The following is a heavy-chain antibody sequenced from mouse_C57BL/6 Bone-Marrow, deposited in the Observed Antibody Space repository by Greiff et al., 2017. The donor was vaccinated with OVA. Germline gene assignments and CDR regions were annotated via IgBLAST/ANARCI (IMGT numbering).Heavy chain of an antibody. CDR3: ARGATVVAERGYFDY. V-gene: IGHV1-4*01. Sequence: VQLQQSGAELARPGGSVKMSCKASGYTFTSYTMHWVKPRPGQGLEWIGYINPSSGYTKYNQKFKDKATLTADKSSSTAYMQLSSLTSEDSAVYYCARGATVVAERGYFDYWGQGTTLTVSS. CDR1: GYTFTSYT. D-gene: IGHD1-1*01. CDR2: INPSSGYT. J-gene: IGHJ2*01.